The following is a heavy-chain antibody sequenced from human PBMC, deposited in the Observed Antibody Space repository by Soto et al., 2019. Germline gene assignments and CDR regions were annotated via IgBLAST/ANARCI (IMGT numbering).Heavy chain of an antibody. CDR3: AKDKDYDSSGYYPYPFDY. Sequence: GGSLRLSCAASGFTFSSYAMSWVRQAPGKGLEWVSAISGSGGSTYYADSVKGRFTISRDNSKNTLYLQMNSLRAEDTAVYYCAKDKDYDSSGYYPYPFDYWGQGTLVTVSS. V-gene: IGHV3-23*01. CDR1: GFTFSSYA. D-gene: IGHD3-22*01. CDR2: ISGSGGST. J-gene: IGHJ4*02.